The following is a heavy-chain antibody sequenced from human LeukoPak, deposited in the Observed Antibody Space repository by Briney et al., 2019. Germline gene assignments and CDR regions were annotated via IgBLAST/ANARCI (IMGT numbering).Heavy chain of an antibody. D-gene: IGHD2-21*01. CDR1: GYTFTGYY. Sequence: ASVKVSCKASGYTFTGYYMHWVRQAPGQGLEWMGWINPNSGGTNYAQKFQGRVTMTRDTSISTAYMELSRLRSDDTAVYYCALCGGDCYWYYFVYWGQGTLVTVSS. CDR2: INPNSGGT. J-gene: IGHJ4*02. V-gene: IGHV1-2*02. CDR3: ALCGGDCYWYYFVY.